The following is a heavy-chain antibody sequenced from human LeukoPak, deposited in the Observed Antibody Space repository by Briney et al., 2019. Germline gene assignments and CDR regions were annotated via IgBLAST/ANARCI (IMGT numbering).Heavy chain of an antibody. Sequence: GASVKVSCKASGYTFKSYGISWVRQAPGQGLEWMGWISAYNGNTNYAQKLQGRVTMTRDTSTSTVYMELSSLRSEDTAVYYCARENGISQGYIAVAPWGQGTLVTVSS. CDR1: GYTFKSYG. D-gene: IGHD6-19*01. CDR3: ARENGISQGYIAVAP. CDR2: ISAYNGNT. J-gene: IGHJ5*02. V-gene: IGHV1-18*01.